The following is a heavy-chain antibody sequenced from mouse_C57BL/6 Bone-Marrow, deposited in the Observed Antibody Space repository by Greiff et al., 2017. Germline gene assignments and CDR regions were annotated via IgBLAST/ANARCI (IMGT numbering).Heavy chain of an antibody. V-gene: IGHV1-55*01. CDR2: IYPGSGST. CDR3: ARGGYYGRNFDY. J-gene: IGHJ2*01. Sequence: QVQLQQPGAELVKPGASVKMSCKASGYTFTSYWITWVKQRPGQGLEWIGDIYPGSGSTNYNEKFKSKATLTVDTSSSTAYMQLSSLTSEDSAVYCWARGGYYGRNFDYWGQGTTHTVSS. CDR1: GYTFTSYW. D-gene: IGHD1-1*01.